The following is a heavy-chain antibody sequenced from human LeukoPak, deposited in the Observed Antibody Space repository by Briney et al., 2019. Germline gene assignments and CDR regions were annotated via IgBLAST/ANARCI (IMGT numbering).Heavy chain of an antibody. Sequence: GGSLRLSCAASGFTFSDTWMHWVRQAPGEGLVWVSRIRSDGSDTRYAESVKGRVTISRDNAKNTLYLQMNSLRAEDTAVYYCARDPYSGSYSAYYYYYMDVWGKGTTVTVSS. CDR2: IRSDGSDT. V-gene: IGHV3-74*01. J-gene: IGHJ6*03. CDR3: ARDPYSGSYSAYYYYYMDV. CDR1: GFTFSDTW. D-gene: IGHD1-26*01.